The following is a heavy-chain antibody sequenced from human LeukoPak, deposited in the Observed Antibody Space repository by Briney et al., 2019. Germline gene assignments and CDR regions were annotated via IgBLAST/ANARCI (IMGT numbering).Heavy chain of an antibody. CDR1: GFTLSDYY. CDR2: ISSSGSTI. D-gene: IGHD2-2*01. Sequence: GSLRLSCAASGFTLSDYYMSWIRQAPGKGLEWVSYISSSGSTIYYADSVKGRFTISRDNAKNSLYLQMNSLRTEDTAVYYCARGAEYQLLRNYFDYWGQGTLVTVSS. CDR3: ARGAEYQLLRNYFDY. J-gene: IGHJ4*02. V-gene: IGHV3-11*01.